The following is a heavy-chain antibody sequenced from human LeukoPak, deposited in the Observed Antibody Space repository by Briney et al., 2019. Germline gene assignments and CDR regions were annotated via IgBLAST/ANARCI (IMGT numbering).Heavy chain of an antibody. J-gene: IGHJ3*02. CDR1: GFTFSSYA. CDR2: ISSNGGST. CDR3: ARDQFGTGDRRDAFDI. V-gene: IGHV3-64*04. D-gene: IGHD7-27*01. Sequence: PGGSLRLSCSASGFTFSSYAMHWVRQAPGKGLEYVSAISSNGGSTYYADSVKGRFTISRDNSKNTLFLQMNSLRLDDTAVYYCARDQFGTGDRRDAFDIWGQGTMVTVSS.